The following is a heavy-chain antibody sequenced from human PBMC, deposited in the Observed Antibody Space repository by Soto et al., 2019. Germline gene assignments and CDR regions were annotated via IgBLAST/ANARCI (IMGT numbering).Heavy chain of an antibody. CDR3: GRDHYGFNSIDY. V-gene: IGHV3-74*01. Sequence: WRSLRLSCSASVFTFSSYWMHWVCQAPGKGLVHVSRIRGDGGYTDHAESVKGRFTISRDNAKNTLYLQMNSLRVEDTAVYYCGRDHYGFNSIDYWGQGTLVTVSS. CDR2: IRGDGGYT. D-gene: IGHD4-17*01. CDR1: VFTFSSYW. J-gene: IGHJ4*02.